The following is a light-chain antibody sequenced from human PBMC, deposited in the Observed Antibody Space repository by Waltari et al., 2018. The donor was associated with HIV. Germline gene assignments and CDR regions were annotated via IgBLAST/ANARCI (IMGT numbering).Light chain of an antibody. V-gene: IGLV1-40*01. Sequence: QSVLTQPPSVSGAPGPRVTIPCTRSSPNIGAGSDVHWHQQLPGTAPNLLIYGNSNRPSGVPDRFSGSKSGTSASLAITGLQAEDEADYYCQSYDSSLSGPRVFGTGTKVTVL. CDR3: QSYDSSLSGPRV. CDR2: GNS. J-gene: IGLJ1*01. CDR1: SPNIGAGSD.